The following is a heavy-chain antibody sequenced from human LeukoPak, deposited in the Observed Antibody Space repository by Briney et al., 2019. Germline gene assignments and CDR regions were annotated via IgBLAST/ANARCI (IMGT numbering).Heavy chain of an antibody. J-gene: IGHJ5*02. CDR3: ARAQPYGLGGGWFDP. D-gene: IGHD3-10*01. CDR2: ISYDGSNK. Sequence: PGRSLRLSCAASGFTFSSYAMHWVRQAPGKGLEWVAVISYDGSNKYYADSVKGRFTISRDNSKNMLYLQMNSLRAEDTAVYYCARAQPYGLGGGWFDPWGQGTLVTVSS. V-gene: IGHV3-30*01. CDR1: GFTFSSYA.